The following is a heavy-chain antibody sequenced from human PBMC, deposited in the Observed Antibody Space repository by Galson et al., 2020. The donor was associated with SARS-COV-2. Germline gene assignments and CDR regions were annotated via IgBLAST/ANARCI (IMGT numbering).Heavy chain of an antibody. CDR3: AKSLWFGELLSPFDY. CDR2: ISNDGTNT. J-gene: IGHJ4*02. V-gene: IGHV3-30*18. Sequence: GGSLRLSCAASGFTFSSFGMHWVRQAPGKGLEWVAVISNDGTNTYYADSVKGRFTLSRDNSKNTLHLQMNSLRVEDTAVYYCAKSLWFGELLSPFDYWGQGALVTVSS. CDR1: GFTFSSFG. D-gene: IGHD3-10*01.